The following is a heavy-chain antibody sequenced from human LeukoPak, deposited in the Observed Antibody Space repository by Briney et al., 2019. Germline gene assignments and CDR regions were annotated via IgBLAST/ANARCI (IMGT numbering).Heavy chain of an antibody. V-gene: IGHV3-30*18. J-gene: IGHJ4*02. CDR1: GFTFSGYG. D-gene: IGHD4-17*01. CDR2: ISFDGSNR. Sequence: GRSLRLSCAASGFTFSGYGMHWVRQAPGKGLEWVAVISFDGSNRNYADSVKGRFTISRDNSENTLYLQMNSLRAEDTAVYYCAKDYGDLDYWGQGTLVTVSS. CDR3: AKDYGDLDY.